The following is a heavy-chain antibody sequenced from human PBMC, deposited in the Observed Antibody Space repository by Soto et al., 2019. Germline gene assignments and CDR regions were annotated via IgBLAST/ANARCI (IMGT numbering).Heavy chain of an antibody. CDR3: AKVVKYDVLTGYYKGPVYYCMDV. V-gene: IGHV3-23*01. CDR2: ISGSGGST. J-gene: IGHJ6*02. CDR1: GFTFSIYS. Sequence: QLLESGGGLVQPGGSLRLSCAASGFTFSIYSMNWVRQAPGKGLEWVSLISGSGGSTHYADSVEGRFTISGDHSNNTLYLEMDSLRAEDTAVYYCAKVVKYDVLTGYYKGPVYYCMDVWGQGTTVTVSS. D-gene: IGHD3-9*01.